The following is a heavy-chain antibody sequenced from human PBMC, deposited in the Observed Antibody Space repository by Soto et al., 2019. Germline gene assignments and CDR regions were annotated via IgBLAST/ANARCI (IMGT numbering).Heavy chain of an antibody. CDR3: ARDNPRSSGWDV. J-gene: IGHJ6*02. Sequence: PGGSLRLSCAASGFTFSNAWMNWVRQAPGKGLEWVGRIKSKTDGGTTDYAAPVKGRFTISRDDSKNTLYLQMNSLRAEDTAVYYCARDNPRSSGWDVWGQGTTVTVSS. CDR2: IKSKTDGGTT. CDR1: GFTFSNAW. V-gene: IGHV3-15*07.